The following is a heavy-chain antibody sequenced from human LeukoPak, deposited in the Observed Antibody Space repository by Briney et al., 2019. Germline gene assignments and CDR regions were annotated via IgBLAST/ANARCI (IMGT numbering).Heavy chain of an antibody. CDR3: AKWGPLVTG. D-gene: IGHD2-21*02. Sequence: GRSLRLPCAASGFTFSSYGMHWVRQASGKGLEWVAVISYDGSNEYYADSVKGRFTISRDNSKNTLYLQMNSLRAEDTAVYYCAKWGPLVTGWGQGTLVTVSS. CDR1: GFTFSSYG. V-gene: IGHV3-30*18. CDR2: ISYDGSNE. J-gene: IGHJ4*02.